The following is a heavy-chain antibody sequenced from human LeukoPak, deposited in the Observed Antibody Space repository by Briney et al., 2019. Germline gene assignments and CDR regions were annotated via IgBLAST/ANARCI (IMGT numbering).Heavy chain of an antibody. V-gene: IGHV4-39*07. J-gene: IGHJ3*02. CDR2: IFYSGST. CDR1: GGSISTSNYY. Sequence: SETLSLTCTVSGGSISTSNYYWGWNRQPPGKGLEWIGNIFYSGSTYYGPSLRSRVTISLDTSRNQFSLKLNSVTAADTAVYYCARASSSWYSAFDIWGQGTMVTVSS. CDR3: ARASSSWYSAFDI. D-gene: IGHD6-13*01.